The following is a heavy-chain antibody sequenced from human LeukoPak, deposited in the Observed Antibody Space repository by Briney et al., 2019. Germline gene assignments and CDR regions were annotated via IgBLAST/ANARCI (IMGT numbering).Heavy chain of an antibody. J-gene: IGHJ4*02. D-gene: IGHD3-10*01. V-gene: IGHV4-34*01. CDR1: GGSFSDYY. CDR2: IYYSGNT. Sequence: SETLSLTCAVYGGSFSDYYWGWIRRPPGKGLESIGSIYYSGNTYYNPSLKSRVSISVDTSKNQFSLKVTSVTAADTAVYYCARHVGHYYGSGTLPYYYDYWGQGTLVTVSS. CDR3: ARHVGHYYGSGTLPYYYDY.